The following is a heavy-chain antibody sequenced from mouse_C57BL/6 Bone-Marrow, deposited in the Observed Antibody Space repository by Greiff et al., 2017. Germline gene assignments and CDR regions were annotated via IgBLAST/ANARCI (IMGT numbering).Heavy chain of an antibody. CDR3: ASYGKGLFWYAMDY. D-gene: IGHD2-1*01. Sequence: VQLQQPGAELVKPGASVKLSCKASGYTFTSYWMQWVKQRPGQGLEWIGEIDPSDSYTNYNQKFKGKATLTVDTSSSTAYMQLSSLTSEDSAVYYCASYGKGLFWYAMDYWGQGTSVTVSS. J-gene: IGHJ4*01. CDR1: GYTFTSYW. CDR2: IDPSDSYT. V-gene: IGHV1-50*01.